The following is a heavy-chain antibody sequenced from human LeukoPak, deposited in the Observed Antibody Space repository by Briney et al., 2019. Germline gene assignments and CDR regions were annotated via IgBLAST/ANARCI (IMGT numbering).Heavy chain of an antibody. Sequence: PGGSLRLSCAASGFTFSDIGMHWVRQAPGKGLEWDAFMRYDGGNKYYADSVNGRFTVSRDSSKNTLFLQLNSLRPEDTAVYYCAKDRGAYYQYYFDYWGQGTLVTVSS. D-gene: IGHD3-22*01. J-gene: IGHJ4*02. CDR3: AKDRGAYYQYYFDY. CDR1: GFTFSDIG. CDR2: MRYDGGNK. V-gene: IGHV3-30*02.